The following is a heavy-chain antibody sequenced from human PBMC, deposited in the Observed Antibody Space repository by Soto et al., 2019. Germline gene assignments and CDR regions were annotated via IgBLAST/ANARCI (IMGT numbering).Heavy chain of an antibody. CDR2: ISGSGGST. CDR1: VFTFIRYA. V-gene: IGHV3-23*01. J-gene: IGHJ4*02. D-gene: IGHD6-6*01. CDR3: AKHDLAARPGAVFDY. Sequence: PWGPLRLSCSASVFTFIRYAMSWVRQARGKGLEWVSAISGSGGSTYYADSVKGRFTISRDNSKNTLYLQMNSLRAEDTAVYYCAKHDLAARPGAVFDYWGQGTLATVSS.